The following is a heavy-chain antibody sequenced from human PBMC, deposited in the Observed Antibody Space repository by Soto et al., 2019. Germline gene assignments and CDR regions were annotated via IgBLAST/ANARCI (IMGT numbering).Heavy chain of an antibody. CDR3: ARDQDYASYYYYYGMDV. V-gene: IGHV3-30-3*01. D-gene: IGHD4-17*01. Sequence: PGGSMRLSCAASGFTFSSYAMHWVRQAPGKGLEWVAVISYDGSNKYYADSVKGRFTISRDNSKNTLYLQMNSLRAEDTAVYYCARDQDYASYYYYYGMDVWGQGTTVTSP. CDR1: GFTFSSYA. CDR2: ISYDGSNK. J-gene: IGHJ6*02.